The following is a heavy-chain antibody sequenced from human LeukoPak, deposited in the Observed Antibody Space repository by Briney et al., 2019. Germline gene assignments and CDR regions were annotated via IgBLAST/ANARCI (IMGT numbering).Heavy chain of an antibody. Sequence: PSETLSLTCTVSGGSISSSSYYWGWIRQPPGKGLEWIGSIYYSGSTYYNPSLKSRVTISVDTSKNQFSLKLSSVTAADTAVYYCAREHYYDSSGLEDRPYWGQGTLVTVSS. CDR2: IYYSGST. D-gene: IGHD3-22*01. CDR1: GGSISSSSYY. J-gene: IGHJ4*02. CDR3: AREHYYDSSGLEDRPY. V-gene: IGHV4-39*07.